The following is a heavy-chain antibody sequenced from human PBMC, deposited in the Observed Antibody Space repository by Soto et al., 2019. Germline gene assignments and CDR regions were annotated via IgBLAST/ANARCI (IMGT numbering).Heavy chain of an antibody. V-gene: IGHV1-2*04. CDR3: ARGDSQSTYYYYYSGMDV. CDR2: INPNSGGT. D-gene: IGHD5-18*01. Sequence: ASVKVSCKASGYTFTGYYMHWVRQAPGQGLEWMGWINPNSGGTNYAQKFQGWVTMTRDTSISTAYMELSRLRSDDTAVYYCARGDSQSTYYYYYSGMDVWGQGTTVTVSS. CDR1: GYTFTGYY. J-gene: IGHJ6*02.